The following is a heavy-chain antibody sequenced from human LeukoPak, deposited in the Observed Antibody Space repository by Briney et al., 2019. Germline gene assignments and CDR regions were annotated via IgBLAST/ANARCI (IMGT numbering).Heavy chain of an antibody. J-gene: IGHJ6*02. CDR3: ARLVTRPYGMDV. CDR2: IYYSGST. V-gene: IGHV4-59*08. D-gene: IGHD2-21*02. CDR1: GGSISSYY. Sequence: PSETLSLTCTVSGGSISSYYWSWIRLPPGKGLEWIGYIYYSGSTNYNPSLKSRVTISVDTSKNQFSLKLSSVTAADTAVYYCARLVTRPYGMDVWGQGTTVTVSS.